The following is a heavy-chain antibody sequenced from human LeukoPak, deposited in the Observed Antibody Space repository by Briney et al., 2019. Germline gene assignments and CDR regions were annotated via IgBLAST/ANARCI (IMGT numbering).Heavy chain of an antibody. D-gene: IGHD6-13*01. V-gene: IGHV3-9*01. J-gene: IGHJ3*02. CDR3: ARDDLIAAAGTGAFDI. CDR1: GFTFDDYA. Sequence: SGGSLRLSCAASGFTFDDYAMHWVRQAPGKGLEWVSGISWNSGSIGYADSVKGRFTISRDNAKNSLYLQMNSLRAEDTAVYYCARDDLIAAAGTGAFDIWGQGTMVTVSS. CDR2: ISWNSGSI.